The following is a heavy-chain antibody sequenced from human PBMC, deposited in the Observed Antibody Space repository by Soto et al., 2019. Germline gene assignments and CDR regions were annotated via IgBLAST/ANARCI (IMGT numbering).Heavy chain of an antibody. V-gene: IGHV1-2*02. Sequence: ASVTDSCKASGCTFTGYYMHWVRQDPGQGLEWMGWINPNSGGTNYAQKFQGRVTMTRDTSISTAYMELSRLRSDDTAVYYCAREEYSSSYNWFDPWGQGTLVTVSS. J-gene: IGHJ5*02. CDR3: AREEYSSSYNWFDP. CDR2: INPNSGGT. D-gene: IGHD6-6*01. CDR1: GCTFTGYY.